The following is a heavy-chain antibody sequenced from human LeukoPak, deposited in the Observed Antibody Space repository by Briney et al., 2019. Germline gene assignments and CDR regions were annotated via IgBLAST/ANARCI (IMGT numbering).Heavy chain of an antibody. J-gene: IGHJ3*02. Sequence: PGGSLRLSCAASGFTFSNYAMSWVRQAPGKGLEWVSAISGSGGRTYYADSVKGRFTISRENSKNTLYLQMNSLRAEDTAVCYCAKSITMVRGVITNDAFDIWGQGTMVTVSS. D-gene: IGHD3-10*01. V-gene: IGHV3-23*01. CDR2: ISGSGGRT. CDR3: AKSITMVRGVITNDAFDI. CDR1: GFTFSNYA.